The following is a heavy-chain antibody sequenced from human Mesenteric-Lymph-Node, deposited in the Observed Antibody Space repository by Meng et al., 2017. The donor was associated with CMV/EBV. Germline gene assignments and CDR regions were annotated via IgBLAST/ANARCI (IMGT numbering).Heavy chain of an antibody. J-gene: IGHJ4*02. CDR3: ARVPYYYGSGSPLTSG. Sequence: GESLKISCAASGFAFSDYAMSWVRQAPGKGLEWVSYISSSGSTIYYADSVKGRFTISRDNAKNSLYLQMNSLRAEDTAVYYCARVPYYYGSGSPLTSGWGQGTLVTVSS. V-gene: IGHV3-11*04. CDR2: ISSSGSTI. CDR1: GFAFSDYA. D-gene: IGHD3-10*01.